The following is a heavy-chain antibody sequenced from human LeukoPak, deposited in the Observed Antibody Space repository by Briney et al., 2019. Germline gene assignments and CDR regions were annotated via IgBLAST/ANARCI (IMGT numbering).Heavy chain of an antibody. Sequence: PSETLSLTCTVSGGSISSYYWSRIRQPPGKGLEWIGYIYYSGSTNYNPSLKSRVTISVDTSKNQFSLKLSSVTAADTAVYYCARPSSSLGAFDIWGQGTMVTVSS. J-gene: IGHJ3*02. CDR3: ARPSSSLGAFDI. V-gene: IGHV4-59*08. CDR2: IYYSGST. D-gene: IGHD6-13*01. CDR1: GGSISSYY.